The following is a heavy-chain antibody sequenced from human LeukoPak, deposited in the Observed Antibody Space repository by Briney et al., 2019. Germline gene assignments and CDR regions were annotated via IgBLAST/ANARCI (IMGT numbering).Heavy chain of an antibody. CDR1: GYTFTGYY. CDR3: AREKDRGITIFGVVYHLFL. Sequence: ASVKVSCKASGYTFTGYYMHWVRQAPGQGLEWMGWINPNSGGTNYTQKFQGRVTMTRDTSISTAYMELSRLRSDDTAVYYCAREKDRGITIFGVVYHLFLWGQGTLVTVSS. D-gene: IGHD3-3*01. J-gene: IGHJ4*02. V-gene: IGHV1-2*02. CDR2: INPNSGGT.